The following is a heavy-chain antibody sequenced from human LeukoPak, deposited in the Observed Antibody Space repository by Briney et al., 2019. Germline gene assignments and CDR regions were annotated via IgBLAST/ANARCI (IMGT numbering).Heavy chain of an antibody. CDR1: GGSVSGYY. V-gene: IGHV4-34*01. J-gene: IGHJ4*02. CDR3: ARRRIRLPFDY. CDR2: INNSGST. D-gene: IGHD6-25*01. Sequence: SETLSLTCAVYGGSVSGYYWSWIRQPPGKGLEWVGEINNSGSTNYNPSLKSRVTISVDTSKNQFSLKLSSVTAADPAVYYCARRRIRLPFDYWGQGTLVTVSS.